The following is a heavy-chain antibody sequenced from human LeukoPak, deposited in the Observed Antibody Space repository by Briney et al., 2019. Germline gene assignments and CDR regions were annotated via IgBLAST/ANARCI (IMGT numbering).Heavy chain of an antibody. J-gene: IGHJ3*02. Sequence: PSETLSLTCTVSGGSISSYYWSWIRQPPGKGLEWIGYIYYSGSTNYNPSLKSRVTISVDTSKNQFSLKLSSVTAADTAVYYCARDRYDSSGYYDAFDIWGQGTMVTVSS. CDR2: IYYSGST. D-gene: IGHD3-22*01. V-gene: IGHV4-59*01. CDR1: GGSISSYY. CDR3: ARDRYDSSGYYDAFDI.